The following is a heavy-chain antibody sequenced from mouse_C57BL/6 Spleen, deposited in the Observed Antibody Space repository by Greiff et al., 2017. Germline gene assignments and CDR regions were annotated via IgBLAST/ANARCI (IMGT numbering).Heavy chain of an antibody. CDR3: ARGNGYDGAMDY. Sequence: VQLQQPGAELVKPGASVKMSCKASGYTFTSYWITWVKQRPGQGLEWIGDIYPGSGSTNYNEKFKSKATLTVDTSSSTAYMQLSSLTSEDSAVYCCARGNGYDGAMDYWGQGTSVTVSS. J-gene: IGHJ4*01. CDR1: GYTFTSYW. D-gene: IGHD2-2*01. V-gene: IGHV1-55*01. CDR2: IYPGSGST.